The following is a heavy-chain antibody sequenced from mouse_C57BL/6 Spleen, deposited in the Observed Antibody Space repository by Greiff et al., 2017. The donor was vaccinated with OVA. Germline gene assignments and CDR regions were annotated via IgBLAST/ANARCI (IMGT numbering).Heavy chain of an antibody. V-gene: IGHV3-6*01. CDR3: ARGEITTFFDY. CDR1: GYSITSGYY. J-gene: IGHJ2*01. CDR2: IRYDGSN. Sequence: EVKLMESGPGLVKPSQSLSLTCSVTGYSITSGYYWNWIRQLPGNKLEWMGYIRYDGSNNYNPSLKNRITITRDTSKNQFFRKLNSVTTEDTATYYCARGEITTFFDYWGQGTTLTVSS. D-gene: IGHD2-4*01.